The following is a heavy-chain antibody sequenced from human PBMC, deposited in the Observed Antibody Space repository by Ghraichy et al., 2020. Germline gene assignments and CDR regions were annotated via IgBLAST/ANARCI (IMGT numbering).Heavy chain of an antibody. V-gene: IGHV1-69*06. Sequence: SVKVSCKASGGTFSSYAISWVRQAPGQGLEWMGGIIPIFGTANYAQKFQGRVTITADKSTSTAYMELSSLRSEDTAVYYCARDSGGAQWLANNRGPHYFDYWGQGTLVTVSS. CDR3: ARDSGGAQWLANNRGPHYFDY. D-gene: IGHD6-19*01. J-gene: IGHJ4*02. CDR1: GGTFSSYA. CDR2: IIPIFGTA.